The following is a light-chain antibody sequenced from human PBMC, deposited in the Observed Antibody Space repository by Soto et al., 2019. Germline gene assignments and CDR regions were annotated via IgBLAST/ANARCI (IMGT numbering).Light chain of an antibody. J-gene: IGKJ1*01. V-gene: IGKV1-5*03. CDR3: QHYNSYSEA. CDR1: QTISIW. Sequence: IQMTHYPSTLSGSVGYRVTITCRASQTISIWLAWYQQKPGKAPNLLIYNASTLKSGVPSRFSGSGSGTEFTITISSLQPDDFATYYCQHYNSYSEAFGQGTKVAIK. CDR2: NAS.